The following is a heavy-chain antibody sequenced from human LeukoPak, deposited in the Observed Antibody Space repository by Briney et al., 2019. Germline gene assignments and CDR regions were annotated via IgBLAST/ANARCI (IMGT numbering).Heavy chain of an antibody. CDR1: GYSISSGYY. CDR3: ARDAGAGNNWNLLYNWFDP. D-gene: IGHD1-7*01. Sequence: SETLSLTCTVSGYSISSGYYWGWIRQPPGKGLEWIGSIYHSGSTYYNPSLKSRLTISADTSKNQFSLKLSSVTAADTAVYYCARDAGAGNNWNLLYNWFDPWGQGTLVTVSS. J-gene: IGHJ5*02. CDR2: IYHSGST. V-gene: IGHV4-38-2*02.